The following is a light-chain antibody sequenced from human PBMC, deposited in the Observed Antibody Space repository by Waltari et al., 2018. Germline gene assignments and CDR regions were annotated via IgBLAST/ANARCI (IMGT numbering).Light chain of an antibody. Sequence: DIVMTQSPLSLPVTLGQPASISCRTGQSLVHRDGTTYLNWYQQRPGQSPRRLIYKVSKRDSGVPDRFSGSGSATDFTLKIRRVEAEDVGIYYCMQGRHWPPVTFGQGTKVEIK. CDR2: KVS. CDR3: MQGRHWPPVT. CDR1: QSLVHRDGTTY. J-gene: IGKJ1*01. V-gene: IGKV2-30*02.